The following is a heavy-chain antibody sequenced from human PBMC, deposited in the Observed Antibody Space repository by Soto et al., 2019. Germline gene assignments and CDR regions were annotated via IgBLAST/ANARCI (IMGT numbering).Heavy chain of an antibody. V-gene: IGHV3-23*01. Sequence: VGSQIISCAASGFKFINYAMSWVRQTPGKGLEWVSLISATGGGTYYADSVKVRFTISRDNSHNTLYLQVHSLTAEDTAVYYCAKDRRAGGNSAFYFDFWGQGAQVTVSS. D-gene: IGHD3-16*01. CDR1: GFKFINYA. CDR3: AKDRRAGGNSAFYFDF. J-gene: IGHJ4*02. CDR2: ISATGGGT.